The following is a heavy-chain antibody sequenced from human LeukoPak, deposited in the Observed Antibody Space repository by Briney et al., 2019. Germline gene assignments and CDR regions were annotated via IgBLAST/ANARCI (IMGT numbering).Heavy chain of an antibody. CDR2: INCNSGAT. CDR1: GYTFTDYY. CDR3: ARPSWKGHDAFDI. J-gene: IGHJ3*02. D-gene: IGHD1-1*01. V-gene: IGHV1-2*02. Sequence: ASVKVSCKASGYTFTDYYMHWVRQAPGQGLEWMGWINCNSGATNYAPKFQGRVTMTRDTSVTTAYMELSSLRSEDTAVYYCARPSWKGHDAFDIWGQGTMVTVSS.